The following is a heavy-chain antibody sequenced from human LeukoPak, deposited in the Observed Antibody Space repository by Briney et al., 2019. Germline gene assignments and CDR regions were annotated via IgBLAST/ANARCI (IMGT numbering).Heavy chain of an antibody. Sequence: GGSLRLSCAASGFTFSGYGMHWVRQAPGKGLEWVAVISYDGSNKYYADSVKGRFTISRDNAKNSLYLQMYSLRAEDTAVYYCARDRVVAGLYYGMDVWGQGTTVTVSS. V-gene: IGHV3-30*03. CDR3: ARDRVVAGLYYGMDV. CDR2: ISYDGSNK. D-gene: IGHD2-15*01. CDR1: GFTFSGYG. J-gene: IGHJ6*02.